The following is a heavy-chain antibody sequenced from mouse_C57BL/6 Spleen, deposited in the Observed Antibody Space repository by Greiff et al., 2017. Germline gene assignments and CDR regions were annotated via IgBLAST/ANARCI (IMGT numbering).Heavy chain of an antibody. Sequence: EVKLMESGGGLVKPGGSLKLSCAASGFTFSDYGMHWVRQAPEKGLEWVAYISSGSSTIYYADTVKGRFTISRDNAKNTLFLQMTSLRSEDTAMYYCARESTTSRGGAMDYWGQGTSVTVSS. CDR3: ARESTTSRGGAMDY. J-gene: IGHJ4*01. V-gene: IGHV5-17*01. D-gene: IGHD1-1*01. CDR2: ISSGSSTI. CDR1: GFTFSDYG.